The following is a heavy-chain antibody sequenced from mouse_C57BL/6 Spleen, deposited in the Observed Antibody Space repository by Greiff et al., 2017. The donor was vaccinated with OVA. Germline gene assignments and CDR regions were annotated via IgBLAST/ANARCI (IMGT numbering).Heavy chain of an antibody. CDR3: AREAQALDY. CDR1: GYAFSSSW. D-gene: IGHD3-2*02. CDR2: IYPGDGDT. V-gene: IGHV1-82*01. Sequence: VQLQQSGPELVKPGASVKISCKASGYAFSSSWMNWVKQRPGKGLEWIGRIYPGDGDTNYNGKFKGKATLTADNSSSTAYMQLSSLTSEDSAVYFCAREAQALDYWGQGTTLTVSS. J-gene: IGHJ2*01.